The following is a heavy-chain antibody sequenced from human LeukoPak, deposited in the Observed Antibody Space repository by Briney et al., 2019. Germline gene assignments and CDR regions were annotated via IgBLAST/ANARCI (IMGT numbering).Heavy chain of an antibody. D-gene: IGHD3-3*01. CDR3: ASSGGVTISLGY. Sequence: SVKVSCKASGGTFSSYTISWVRQAPGQGLEWMGRIIPILGIATYAQKFQGRVTITADKSTSTAYMELSSLRSEDTAVYYCASSGGVTISLGYWGQGTLVTVSS. CDR1: GGTFSSYT. CDR2: IIPILGIA. V-gene: IGHV1-69*02. J-gene: IGHJ4*02.